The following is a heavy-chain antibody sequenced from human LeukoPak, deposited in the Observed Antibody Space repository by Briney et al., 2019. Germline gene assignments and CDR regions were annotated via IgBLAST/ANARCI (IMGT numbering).Heavy chain of an antibody. CDR3: ARVNVVRYSYVVDY. CDR2: IYYSGST. D-gene: IGHD5-18*01. Sequence: SETLSLTCTVSGGSISSYYWSWIRQPPGKGLEWIGYIYYSGSTNYNPSLKSRVTISVDTSKNQFSLKLDSVTAADTAVYYCARVNVVRYSYVVDYWGQGTLVTVSS. J-gene: IGHJ4*02. CDR1: GGSISSYY. V-gene: IGHV4-59*01.